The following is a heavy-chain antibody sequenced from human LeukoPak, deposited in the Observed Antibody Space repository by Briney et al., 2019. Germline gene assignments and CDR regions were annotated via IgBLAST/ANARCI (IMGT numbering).Heavy chain of an antibody. CDR3: ARDRDTTVVTPGAFDY. J-gene: IGHJ4*01. D-gene: IGHD4-23*01. CDR1: GGSISSYY. V-gene: IGHV4-4*07. Sequence: PSETLSLTCTVSGGSISSYYWSWIRQPAGKGLEWIGRIYTSGSTNYNPSLKSRVTMSVDTSKNQFSLKLSSVTAADTAVYYCARDRDTTVVTPGAFDYWGQGTLVTVS. CDR2: IYTSGST.